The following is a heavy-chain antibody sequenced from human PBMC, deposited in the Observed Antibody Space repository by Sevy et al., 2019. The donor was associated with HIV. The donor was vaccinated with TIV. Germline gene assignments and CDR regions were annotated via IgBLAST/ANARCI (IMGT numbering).Heavy chain of an antibody. CDR2: ISAYNGNT. CDR3: ARVRWRYCSGGSCYSGPGGGCFDP. Sequence: ASVKVSCKASGYTFTSFGFSWVRQAPGQGLEWMGWISAYNGNTNYAQKLRGRVTMTTDTSTSTAYMELRSLRSDDTAVYYCARVRWRYCSGGSCYSGPGGGCFDPWGQGTLVTVSS. CDR1: GYTFTSFG. V-gene: IGHV1-18*01. D-gene: IGHD2-15*01. J-gene: IGHJ5*02.